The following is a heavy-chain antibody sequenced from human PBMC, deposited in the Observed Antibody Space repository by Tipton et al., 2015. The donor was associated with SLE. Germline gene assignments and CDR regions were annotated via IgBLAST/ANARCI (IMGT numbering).Heavy chain of an antibody. J-gene: IGHJ3*02. CDR2: IYTSGST. Sequence: TLSLTCAVYGGSFSGYYWSWIRQPPGKGLEWIGYIYTSGSTNYNPSLKSRVTISVDTSKNQFSLKLSSVTAADTAVYYCARDWTLRGWYYVFDIWGQGTMV. CDR3: ARDWTLRGWYYVFDI. V-gene: IGHV4-4*09. CDR1: GGSFSGYY. D-gene: IGHD6-19*01.